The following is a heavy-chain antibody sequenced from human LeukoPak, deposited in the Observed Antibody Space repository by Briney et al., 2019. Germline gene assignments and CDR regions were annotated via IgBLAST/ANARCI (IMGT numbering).Heavy chain of an antibody. D-gene: IGHD3-3*01. CDR3: AKDWSGNYNWSDP. V-gene: IGHV3-30*02. CDR1: GFTFSSYG. J-gene: IGHJ5*02. CDR2: IYPDGINK. Sequence: GGSLRLSCAASGFTFSSYGMHWVRQAPGKGLEWVACIYPDGINKDYADSVKGRFIISRDNSKNTLYLQMNSLRAEDTAVYYCAKDWSGNYNWSDPWGQGTLVTVSS.